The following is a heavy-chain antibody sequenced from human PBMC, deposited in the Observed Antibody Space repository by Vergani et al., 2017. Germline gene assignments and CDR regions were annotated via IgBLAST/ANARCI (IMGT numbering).Heavy chain of an antibody. J-gene: IGHJ3*02. Sequence: EVQLVESGGGLVQPGGSLRLSCVGSGFTFSTYSMNWVRQAPGKGLEWFSYISTDASTTYYGDSVKGRFTISRDNAKNSLYLQMNSLRAEDTAVYFCAREPLRTYDSSGYYFHDAFDIWGQGTMVTVSS. CDR3: AREPLRTYDSSGYYFHDAFDI. V-gene: IGHV3-48*01. CDR1: GFTFSTYS. CDR2: ISTDASTT. D-gene: IGHD3-22*01.